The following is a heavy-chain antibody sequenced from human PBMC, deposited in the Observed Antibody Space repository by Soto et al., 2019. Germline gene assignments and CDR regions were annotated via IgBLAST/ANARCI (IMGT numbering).Heavy chain of an antibody. D-gene: IGHD6-19*01. CDR3: ARESGGWQYYHYMDV. CDR1: GFTFSDYY. V-gene: IGHV3-11*01. CDR2: IFNSGNMI. Sequence: QVQLVESGGGLVRPGGSLRLSCAASGFTFSDYYMSWIRQAPGKGLEWVAYIFNSGNMIFYADSVKGRFTISRDNAKNTLFLEMNSLRVEDTAVYYCARESGGWQYYHYMDVWGKGATVTVSS. J-gene: IGHJ6*03.